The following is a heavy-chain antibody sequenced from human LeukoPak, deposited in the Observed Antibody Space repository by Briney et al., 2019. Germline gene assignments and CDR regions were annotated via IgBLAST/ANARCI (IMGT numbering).Heavy chain of an antibody. V-gene: IGHV3-43*02. Sequence: AGGSLRLSCVASGFTLDDYALHWLRQAPGKGLEWISLISGDGDNTYYANSVKGRFTISRDTSKNSLYLQMRSLRAEDTALYYCAKGVRSGNYYNCFDPWGQGTLVTVSS. CDR3: AKGVRSGNYYNCFDP. J-gene: IGHJ5*02. D-gene: IGHD1-26*01. CDR2: ISGDGDNT. CDR1: GFTLDDYA.